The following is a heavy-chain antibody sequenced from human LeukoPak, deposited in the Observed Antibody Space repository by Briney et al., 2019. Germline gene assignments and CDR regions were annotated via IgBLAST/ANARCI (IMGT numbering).Heavy chain of an antibody. J-gene: IGHJ1*01. CDR2: ISYDGNNK. D-gene: IGHD2-15*01. CDR3: ARAPSPLGYCSGGSYYSGAEYFQH. Sequence: PGRPLRLSCAASGFTFSSYAMHWVRQAPGKGLEWVAVISYDGNNKYYADSVKGRFTISRDNSKNTLYLQMNSLRVEDTAVYYCARAPSPLGYCSGGSYYSGAEYFQHWGQGTLVTVSS. CDR1: GFTFSSYA. V-gene: IGHV3-30*16.